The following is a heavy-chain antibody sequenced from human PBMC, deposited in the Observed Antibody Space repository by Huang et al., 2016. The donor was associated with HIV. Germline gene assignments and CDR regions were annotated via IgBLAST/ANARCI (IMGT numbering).Heavy chain of an antibody. D-gene: IGHD6-19*01. CDR2: VNHIGKT. Sequence: QVQLRQWGAGLVKPSETLSLTCAVYGGSFSGYYWTWIRQSPGKGLEWIGDVNHIGKTNYQASLKSRVTISKETAKNQFALELTSVSAADTGVYFCAREKAADSAWYGVYYFDYWGEGALVTVTS. CDR1: GGSFSGYY. V-gene: IGHV4-34*01. CDR3: AREKAADSAWYGVYYFDY. J-gene: IGHJ4*02.